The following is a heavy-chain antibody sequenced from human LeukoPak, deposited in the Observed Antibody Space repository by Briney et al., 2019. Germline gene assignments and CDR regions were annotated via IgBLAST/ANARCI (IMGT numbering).Heavy chain of an antibody. CDR1: GFTFSSYG. Sequence: PGGSLRLSCSASGFTFSSYGMHWVRQAPGKGLEWVAFIRYDGSNKYYADSVKGRFTISSDNSKNTLYLQMNSLRAEDTAVYYCAKDRLRYYYYYYMDVWGKGTTVTVSS. CDR2: IRYDGSNK. CDR3: AKDRLRYYYYYYMDV. V-gene: IGHV3-30*02. J-gene: IGHJ6*03.